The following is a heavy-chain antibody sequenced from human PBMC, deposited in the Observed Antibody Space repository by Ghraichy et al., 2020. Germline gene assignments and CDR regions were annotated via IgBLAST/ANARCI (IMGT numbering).Heavy chain of an antibody. CDR3: AREGGYSGYDYYYYYMDV. V-gene: IGHV1-3*01. D-gene: IGHD5-12*01. CDR2: INAGNGNT. J-gene: IGHJ6*03. CDR1: GYTFTSYA. Sequence: ASVKVSCKASGYTFTSYAMHWVRQAPGQRLEWMGWINAGNGNTKYSQKFQGRVTITRDTSASTAYMELSSLRSEDTAVYYCAREGGYSGYDYYYYYMDVWGKGTTVTVSS.